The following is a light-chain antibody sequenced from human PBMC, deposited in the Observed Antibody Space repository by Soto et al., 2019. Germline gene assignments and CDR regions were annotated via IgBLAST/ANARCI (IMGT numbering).Light chain of an antibody. Sequence: EIVLTQSPGTLSLSPGERATLSCRASQSVTTSYLAWYQQKPGQAPRLLIYGASIRATGIPDRFSGSGSGTDFPLTINRLEPEDFAVYFCQQYDSSPPKALTFGGGTKVEIK. CDR2: GAS. V-gene: IGKV3-20*01. CDR1: QSVTTSY. CDR3: QQYDSSPPKALT. J-gene: IGKJ4*01.